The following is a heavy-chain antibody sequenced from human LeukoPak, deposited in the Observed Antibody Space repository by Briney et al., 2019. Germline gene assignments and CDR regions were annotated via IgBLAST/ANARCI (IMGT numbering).Heavy chain of an antibody. V-gene: IGHV3-23*01. CDR2: ISGSGGST. J-gene: IGHJ4*02. CDR1: GFTFGDYS. Sequence: AGGSLRLSCTASGFTFGDYSMSWVRQAPGKGLEWVSAISGSGGSTYYADSVKGRFTISRDNSKNTLYLQMNSLRAEDTAVYYCAKESKSDILTGYRYYFDYWGQGTLVTVSS. D-gene: IGHD3-9*01. CDR3: AKESKSDILTGYRYYFDY.